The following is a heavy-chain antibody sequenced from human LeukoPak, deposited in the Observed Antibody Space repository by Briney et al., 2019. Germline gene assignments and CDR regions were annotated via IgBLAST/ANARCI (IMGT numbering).Heavy chain of an antibody. J-gene: IGHJ6*04. CDR2: ISYDGSNK. D-gene: IGHD6-13*01. CDR1: GFTFSSYG. Sequence: GRSLRLSCAASGFTFSSYGIHWVRQAPGKGLAGVAVISYDGSNKYYEDSAKGRFTISRDNSKNTLYLQMNSLRAEDTAVYYCAKEWQQLVPTYYGMDVWGKGTTVTVSS. V-gene: IGHV3-30*18. CDR3: AKEWQQLVPTYYGMDV.